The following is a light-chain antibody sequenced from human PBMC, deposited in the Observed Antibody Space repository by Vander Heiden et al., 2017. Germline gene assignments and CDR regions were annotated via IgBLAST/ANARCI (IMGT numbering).Light chain of an antibody. CDR3: QSYDSSLSGHV. CDR1: SSNIGAGYD. CDR2: GNS. V-gene: IGLV1-40*01. Sequence: QSVLTQPPSVSGAPGQRVTISCTGSSSNIGAGYDVHWYQQLPGTAPKLLLYGNSNRPSGVPDRFSGSKSGTSASLAITGLQAEDEADYYCQSYDSSLSGHVFGTGTKVTVL. J-gene: IGLJ1*01.